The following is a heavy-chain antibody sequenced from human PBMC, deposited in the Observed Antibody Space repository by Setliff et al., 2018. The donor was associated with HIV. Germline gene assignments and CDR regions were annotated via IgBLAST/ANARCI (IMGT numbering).Heavy chain of an antibody. CDR1: GGSISSGDYY. CDR2: IYYSGST. CDR3: ARVGRWLQLPGIDY. J-gene: IGHJ4*02. Sequence: ASETLSLTCTVSGGSISSGDYYWSWIRQPPGKGLEWSGYIYYSGSTYYNPSLKSRVTISVDTSKNQFSLKLSSVTAADTAVYYCARVGRWLQLPGIDYWGQGTLVTVSS. V-gene: IGHV4-30-4*08. D-gene: IGHD5-12*01.